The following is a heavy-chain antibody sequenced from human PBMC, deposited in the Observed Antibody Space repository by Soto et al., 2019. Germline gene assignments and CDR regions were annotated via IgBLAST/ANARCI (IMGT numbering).Heavy chain of an antibody. D-gene: IGHD4-4*01. Sequence: QVQLVQSGAEVKKPGSSVKVSCKASGGTFSSYTISWVRQAPGQGLAWMGRIIPILGIANYAQKFQGRVTITADKSTSTAYMELSSLRSEDTAVYYCARGGSNYPMYYFDYWGQGTLVTVSS. CDR3: ARGGSNYPMYYFDY. V-gene: IGHV1-69*02. J-gene: IGHJ4*02. CDR1: GGTFSSYT. CDR2: IIPILGIA.